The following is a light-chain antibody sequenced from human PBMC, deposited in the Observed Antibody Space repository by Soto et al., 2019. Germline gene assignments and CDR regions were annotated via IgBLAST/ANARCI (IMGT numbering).Light chain of an antibody. Sequence: LTRPHSVSGSPGKTVTISCTRSSGNIASSSVQWYQQRPGSPPTTIIYEDRQRPSGVPDRFSGSIDASSNSASLTISGLKTEDEADYYCQSYDTSTPVVFGGGTKVTVL. CDR3: QSYDTSTPVV. V-gene: IGLV6-57*04. CDR1: SGNIASSS. J-gene: IGLJ2*01. CDR2: EDR.